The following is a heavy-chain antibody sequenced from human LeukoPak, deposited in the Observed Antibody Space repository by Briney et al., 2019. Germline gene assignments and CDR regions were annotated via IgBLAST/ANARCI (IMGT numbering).Heavy chain of an antibody. D-gene: IGHD6-6*01. CDR2: IYYSGTT. Sequence: SETLSLTCTVSGGSVTSYYWTWFRQPPWKGLEWIGFIYYSGTTDYNPSLKSRVTMSVDTSTNQVSLELISVTAVDTAVYYCAAGSRSSTSDAFDIWGQGTLVAVSS. V-gene: IGHV4-59*02. CDR3: AAGSRSSTSDAFDI. J-gene: IGHJ3*02. CDR1: GGSVTSYY.